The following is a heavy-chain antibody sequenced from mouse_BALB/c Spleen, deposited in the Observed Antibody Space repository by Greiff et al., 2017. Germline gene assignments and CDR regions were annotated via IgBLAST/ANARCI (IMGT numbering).Heavy chain of an antibody. D-gene: IGHD1-1*01. V-gene: IGHV5-17*02. CDR2: ISSGSSTI. Sequence: DVKLVESGGGLVQPGGSQKLSCAASGFTFSSFGMHWVRQAPEKGLEWVAYISSGSSTIYYADTVKGRFTISRDNPKNTLFLQMTSLRSEDTAMYYCARSYYGSSPAWFAYWGQGTLVTVSA. CDR1: GFTFSSFG. J-gene: IGHJ3*01. CDR3: ARSYYGSSPAWFAY.